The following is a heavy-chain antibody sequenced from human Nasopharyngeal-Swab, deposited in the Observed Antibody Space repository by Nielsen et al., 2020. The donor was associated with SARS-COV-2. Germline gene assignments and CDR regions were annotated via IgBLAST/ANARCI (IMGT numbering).Heavy chain of an antibody. Sequence: SETLSLTCTVSGGSISSGSYHWSWIRQPAGKGLEWIGRIYTSGSTNYNPSLKSRVTISVDTSKNQFSLKLSSVTAADTAVYYCARSSGADYGDYGGWVYYFDYWGQGTLVTVSS. V-gene: IGHV4-61*02. CDR2: IYTSGST. CDR1: GGSISSGSYH. D-gene: IGHD4-17*01. J-gene: IGHJ4*02. CDR3: ARSSGADYGDYGGWVYYFDY.